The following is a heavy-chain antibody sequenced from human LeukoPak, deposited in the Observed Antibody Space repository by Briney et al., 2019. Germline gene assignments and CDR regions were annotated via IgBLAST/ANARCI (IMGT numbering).Heavy chain of an antibody. CDR2: TYYRSKWYN. CDR3: AREETGDQNFDY. CDR1: GDTVSSNTAA. J-gene: IGHJ4*02. D-gene: IGHD7-27*01. V-gene: IGHV6-1*01. Sequence: SQTLSLTCAISGDTVSSNTAAWNWIRQSPSRGLEWLGRTYYRSKWYNNYAVSVKSRISIDPDTSKNQFSLQLKSVTPEDTAVYYCAREETGDQNFDYWGQGTLVTVSS.